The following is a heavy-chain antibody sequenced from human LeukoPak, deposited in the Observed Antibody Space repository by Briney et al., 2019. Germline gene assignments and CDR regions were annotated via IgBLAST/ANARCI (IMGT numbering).Heavy chain of an antibody. D-gene: IGHD1-14*01. V-gene: IGHV1-46*01. CDR2: INPSGGST. J-gene: IGHJ6*02. Sequence: ASVKVSCKASGYTFTSYYMRWVRQAPGQGLEWMGIINPSGGSTSYAQKFQGRVTMTRDTSTSTVYMELSSLRSEDTAVYYCARVTPLNYGMDVWGQGTTVTVSS. CDR1: GYTFTSYY. CDR3: ARVTPLNYGMDV.